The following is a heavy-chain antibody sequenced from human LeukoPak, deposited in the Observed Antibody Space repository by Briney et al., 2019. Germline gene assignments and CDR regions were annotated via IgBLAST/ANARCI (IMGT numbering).Heavy chain of an antibody. D-gene: IGHD2-2*01. J-gene: IGHJ4*02. V-gene: IGHV3-30*02. Sequence: GGSLRLSCAASGFTFSSYGMHWVRQAPGKGLEWVAVIWYGGSNKYYADSVKGRFTISRDNSKNTLYLQMNSLRAEDTAVYYCAKDAAFGCSSTSCYPYFDYWGQGTLVTVSS. CDR3: AKDAAFGCSSTSCYPYFDY. CDR1: GFTFSSYG. CDR2: IWYGGSNK.